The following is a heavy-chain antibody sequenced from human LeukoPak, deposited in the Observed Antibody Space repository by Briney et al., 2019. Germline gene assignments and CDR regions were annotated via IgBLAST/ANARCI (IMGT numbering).Heavy chain of an antibody. D-gene: IGHD3-22*01. CDR1: GFTFSSYW. J-gene: IGHJ4*02. Sequence: PGGSLRLSCAASGFTFSSYWMSWVRQAPGKGLEWVANIKQDGSEKYYVDSVKGRFTISRDNAKHSVYLQMNSLRAEDTAVYYCARDRYNSSGYLDYWGQGTLVTVSS. V-gene: IGHV3-7*01. CDR3: ARDRYNSSGYLDY. CDR2: IKQDGSEK.